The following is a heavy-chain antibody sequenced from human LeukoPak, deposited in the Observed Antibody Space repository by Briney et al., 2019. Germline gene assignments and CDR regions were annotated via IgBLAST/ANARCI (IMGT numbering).Heavy chain of an antibody. V-gene: IGHV3-49*04. J-gene: IGHJ4*02. D-gene: IGHD3-9*01. CDR2: IRSKVYGGTT. Sequence: GSLRLSCAASGFTFNNYAMSWVRQAPGKVLEWVGFIRSKVYGGTTEYAASVKGRFTISRDDSKSIAYLQMNSLKTEDTGVYYCGRAAYDILTGYLIDYWGQGTLVTVSS. CDR3: GRAAYDILTGYLIDY. CDR1: GFTFNNYA.